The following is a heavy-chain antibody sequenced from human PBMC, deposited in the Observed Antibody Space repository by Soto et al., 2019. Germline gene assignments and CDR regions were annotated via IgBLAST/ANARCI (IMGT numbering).Heavy chain of an antibody. CDR3: TKAHQVIRD. Sequence: VQLLESGGGLVQPGGSLRLSCAASGFTFSSYAMSWVRQAPGKGLEWVSGISYSDGSTYYADSVKGRFTISRDNSKNTLFLQMNSLRAEDTAIYYCTKAHQVIRDWGQGTLVTVSS. CDR2: ISYSDGST. CDR1: GFTFSSYA. V-gene: IGHV3-23*01. J-gene: IGHJ4*02.